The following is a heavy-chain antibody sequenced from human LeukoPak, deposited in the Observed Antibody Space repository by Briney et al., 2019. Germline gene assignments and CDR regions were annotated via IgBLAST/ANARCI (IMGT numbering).Heavy chain of an antibody. V-gene: IGHV4-59*11. D-gene: IGHD3-9*01. Sequence: SETLSLTCTVSAGSISSHYWSWIRQPPGKGLEWIGYIYYSGSTNYNPSLKSRVTISVDTSKNQFSLKLSSVTAAGTAVYYCAREGYYDILTGYYSSPYFDYWGQGTLVTVSS. CDR3: AREGYYDILTGYYSSPYFDY. CDR1: AGSISSHY. J-gene: IGHJ4*02. CDR2: IYYSGST.